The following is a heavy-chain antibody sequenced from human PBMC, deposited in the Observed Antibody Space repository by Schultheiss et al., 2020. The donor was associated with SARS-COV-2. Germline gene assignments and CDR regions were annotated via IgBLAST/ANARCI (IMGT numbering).Heavy chain of an antibody. J-gene: IGHJ6*02. CDR3: AKDAQTAMVSYYYGMDV. D-gene: IGHD5-18*01. V-gene: IGHV3-23*03. CDR1: GFTFSSYA. CDR2: IYSGGST. Sequence: GGSLRLSCSASGFTFSSYAMHWVRQAPGKGLEWVSVIYSGGSTYYVDSVKGRFTISRDNSKNTLSLQMNSLRAEDTAVYYCAKDAQTAMVSYYYGMDVWGQGTTVTVSS.